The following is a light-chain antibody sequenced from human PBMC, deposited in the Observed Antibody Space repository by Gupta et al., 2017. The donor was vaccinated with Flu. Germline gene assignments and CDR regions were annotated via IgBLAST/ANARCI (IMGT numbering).Light chain of an antibody. Sequence: DIQLTQSPSFLSASVGDRVTITCRASQGISSYLAWYQKKPGKAPKLLIYAASTLQRGVPSRFSGSGDGTEFTLTISSRQPEDFATYYCQQRNSDHLMYTFGQGTKLEIK. J-gene: IGKJ2*01. CDR3: QQRNSDHLMYT. CDR2: AAS. CDR1: QGISSY. V-gene: IGKV1-9*01.